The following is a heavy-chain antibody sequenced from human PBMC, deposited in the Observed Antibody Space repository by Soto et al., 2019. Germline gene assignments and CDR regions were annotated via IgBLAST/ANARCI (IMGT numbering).Heavy chain of an antibody. CDR2: IYWDDDK. V-gene: IGHV2-5*02. J-gene: IGHJ4*02. Sequence: QITLKESGPTLVKPTQTLTLTCTFSGFSLTTGAVGVGWIRQPPGKALEWLALIYWDDDKRYSPSLESRLTITKDTSKNQVVHTMTNMDPVDTATYFCVHRIGDGYNYLGYDYCGQGILVTVSS. D-gene: IGHD5-12*01. CDR3: VHRIGDGYNYLGYDY. CDR1: GFSLTTGAVG.